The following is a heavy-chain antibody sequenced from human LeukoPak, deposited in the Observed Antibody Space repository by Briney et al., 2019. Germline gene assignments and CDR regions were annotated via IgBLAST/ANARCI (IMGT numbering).Heavy chain of an antibody. CDR1: GGSFSGYY. CDR2: INHSGST. CDR3: ASELNGVCHKWRYCYGMDV. J-gene: IGHJ6*02. V-gene: IGHV4-34*01. Sequence: PSETLSLTCAVYGGSFSGYYWSWIRQPPGKGLEWIGEINHSGSTNYNPSLKSRVTISVDTSKNQFSLKLSSVTAADTAVYYCASELNGVCHKWRYCYGMDVWGQGTTVTVSS. D-gene: IGHD2-8*01.